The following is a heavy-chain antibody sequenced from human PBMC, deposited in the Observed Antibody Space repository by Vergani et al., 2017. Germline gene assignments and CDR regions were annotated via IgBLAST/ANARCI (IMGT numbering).Heavy chain of an antibody. Sequence: QVQLVQSGAEVKKPGSSVKVSCKASGGTFSSYAISWVRQAPGQEREGMGGIIPIFGTDNYAQKFQGRVTLTADESESTAYVEMSSLITEDTAVYYCARSERGDCTNGVCYTDIDYWGQGTLGTVSS. V-gene: IGHV1-69*01. CDR3: ARSERGDCTNGVCYTDIDY. CDR2: IIPIFGTD. CDR1: GGTFSSYA. J-gene: IGHJ4*02. D-gene: IGHD2-8*01.